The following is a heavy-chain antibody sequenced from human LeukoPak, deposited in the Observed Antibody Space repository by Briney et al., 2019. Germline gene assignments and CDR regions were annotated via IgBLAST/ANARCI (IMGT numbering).Heavy chain of an antibody. V-gene: IGHV1-2*02. J-gene: IGHJ4*02. D-gene: IGHD4-23*01. Sequence: ASVKVSCKASGYTLTGYYMHWVRQAPGQGLEWMGWINPNSGGTNYAQKFQGRVTMTRDTSISTAYMELSRLRSDDTAVYYCARGGRTTVVIAGYFDYWGQGTLVTVSS. CDR2: INPNSGGT. CDR3: ARGGRTTVVIAGYFDY. CDR1: GYTLTGYY.